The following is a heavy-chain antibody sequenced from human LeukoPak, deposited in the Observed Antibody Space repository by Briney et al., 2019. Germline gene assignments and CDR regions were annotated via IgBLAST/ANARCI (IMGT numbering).Heavy chain of an antibody. CDR2: IYYSGST. J-gene: IGHJ5*02. Sequence: SSETLSLTCTVSGGSISSYYWSWIRQPPGKGLEWIGYIYYSGSTNYNPSLKSRVTISVDTSKNQFSLKLSSVTAADTAVYYCARLGSSSLTRWFDPWGQGTLVTVSS. V-gene: IGHV4-59*08. D-gene: IGHD6-13*01. CDR1: GGSISSYY. CDR3: ARLGSSSLTRWFDP.